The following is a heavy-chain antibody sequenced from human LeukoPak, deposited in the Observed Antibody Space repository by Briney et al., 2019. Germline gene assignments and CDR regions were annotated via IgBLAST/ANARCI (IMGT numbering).Heavy chain of an antibody. J-gene: IGHJ4*02. CDR1: GFTFSSYA. D-gene: IGHD5-12*01. CDR2: ISGNGGST. CDR3: AIDGVPYDAYGDF. V-gene: IGHV3-23*01. Sequence: GGSLRLSCAASGFTFSSYAMTWVRQAPGKGLEWVSTISGNGGSTYYADSLKGRFTISRDNSKNILYLQMNNLRAEDTAVYFCAIDGVPYDAYGDFWGQGTLVTVSS.